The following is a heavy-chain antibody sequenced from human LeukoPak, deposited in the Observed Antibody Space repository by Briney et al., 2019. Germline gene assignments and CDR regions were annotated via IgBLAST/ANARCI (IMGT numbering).Heavy chain of an antibody. J-gene: IGHJ4*02. CDR3: AREGEYSYGYLGY. CDR1: GYSISSGYY. Sequence: SETLSLTCIVSGYSISSGYYWGWIRQPPGRGLEWIGSFHPSGSTSYNPSLKSRVTISVDTSKNQFSLKLRSVTAADTAVYYCAREGEYSYGYLGYWGQGTLVTVSS. D-gene: IGHD5-18*01. V-gene: IGHV4-38-2*02. CDR2: FHPSGST.